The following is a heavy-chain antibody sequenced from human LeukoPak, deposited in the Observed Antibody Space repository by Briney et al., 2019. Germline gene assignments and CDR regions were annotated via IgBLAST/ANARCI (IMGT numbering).Heavy chain of an antibody. V-gene: IGHV1-69*05. Sequence: SVKVSCKASGGTFSSYAISWVRQAPGQGLEWMGGIIPIFGTANYAQKFQGRVTITTDESTSTAYMELSSLRSEDTAVYYCARDATDYSNYHGRPLNWFDPWGQGTLVTVSS. CDR2: IIPIFGTA. D-gene: IGHD4-11*01. CDR1: GGTFSSYA. J-gene: IGHJ5*02. CDR3: ARDATDYSNYHGRPLNWFDP.